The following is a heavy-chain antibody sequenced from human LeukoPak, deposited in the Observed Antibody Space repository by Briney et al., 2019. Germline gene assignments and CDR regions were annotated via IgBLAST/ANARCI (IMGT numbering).Heavy chain of an antibody. V-gene: IGHV3-53*01. Sequence: PGGSLRLSCAASGFTFNNYWMSWVRQAPGKGLEWVSVIYSGGSTYYADSVKGRFTISRDNSKNTLYLQMNSLRAEDTAVYYCARSKEFDWLDYWGQGTLVTVSS. CDR2: IYSGGST. CDR3: ARSKEFDWLDY. CDR1: GFTFNNYW. J-gene: IGHJ4*02. D-gene: IGHD3-9*01.